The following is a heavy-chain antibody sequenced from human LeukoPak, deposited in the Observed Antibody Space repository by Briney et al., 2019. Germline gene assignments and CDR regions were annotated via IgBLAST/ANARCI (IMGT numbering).Heavy chain of an antibody. CDR2: IRSKTYGGTT. CDR1: GFAFGDYT. D-gene: IGHD3-22*01. CDR3: TREKSYYYDTSGSDY. Sequence: GGSLRLSCTASGFAFGDYTMRWFRQAPGKGLEWVGFIRSKTYGGTTEYAASVACRFTMSRDDSKSIAYLQLNSLETEDTAVYYCTREKSYYYDTSGSDYWGQGTLVTVSS. J-gene: IGHJ4*02. V-gene: IGHV3-49*03.